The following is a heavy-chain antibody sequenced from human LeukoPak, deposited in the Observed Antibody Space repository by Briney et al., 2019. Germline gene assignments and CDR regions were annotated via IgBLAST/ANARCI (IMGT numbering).Heavy chain of an antibody. V-gene: IGHV3-33*01. CDR1: GFTFSSYG. Sequence: PGGSLRLSCAASGFTFSSYGMHWVRQAPGKGLEWVAVIWYGGSNKYYADSVKGRFTISRDNSKNTLYLQMNSLRAEDTAVYYCAGGEYDFWSSYYLGGLYWGQGTLVTVSS. CDR2: IWYGGSNK. CDR3: AGGEYDFWSSYYLGGLY. D-gene: IGHD3-3*01. J-gene: IGHJ4*02.